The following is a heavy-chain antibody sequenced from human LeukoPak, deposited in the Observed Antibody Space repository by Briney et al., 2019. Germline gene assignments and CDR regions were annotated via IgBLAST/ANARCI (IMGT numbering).Heavy chain of an antibody. CDR3: AKAQRDFVVVVAATRDYYYGMDV. J-gene: IGHJ6*02. CDR2: ISGSGGST. Sequence: GGSLRLSCAASGFTFTSYAMSWVRQAPGKGLEWVSAISGSGGSTYFADSVKGRFTISRDNSKNTLYLQMNSLRAEDTAVYYCAKAQRDFVVVVAATRDYYYGMDVWGQGTTVTVSS. D-gene: IGHD2-15*01. CDR1: GFTFTSYA. V-gene: IGHV3-23*01.